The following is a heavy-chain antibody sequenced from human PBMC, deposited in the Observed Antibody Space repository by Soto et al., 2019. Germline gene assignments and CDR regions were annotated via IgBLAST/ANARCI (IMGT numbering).Heavy chain of an antibody. CDR1: GFTFRDYG. V-gene: IGHV3-23*04. CDR3: AKDWPGTRMETPDS. J-gene: IGHJ4*02. Sequence: EAQLVESGGGLVQPGGSLRLSCAASGFTFRDYGMTWVRQAPGKGLEWVSSIIASGVSTFYADSVKGRFTISRDNSENTLNWQMNDLRPEDTAIFYWAKDWPGTRMETPDSWGKGPLVTVSS. CDR2: IIASGVST. D-gene: IGHD3-10*01.